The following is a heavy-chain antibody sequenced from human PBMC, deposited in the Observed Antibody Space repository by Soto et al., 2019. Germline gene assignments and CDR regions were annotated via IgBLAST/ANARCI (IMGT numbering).Heavy chain of an antibody. Sequence: VQLVQSGAEVKEPGSSVRVSCKASGYTFSNFDIHWVRQASGQGLEGRRWMNPNSGNTGYPQKFQGRVTMTSTTSISTAYMEVSSLRSEDTAVYYCARSPRRVEESAYAGGWCDSGGQGTLLTVSS. J-gene: IGHJ5*01. CDR3: ARSPRRVEESAYAGGWCDS. D-gene: IGHD5-12*01. V-gene: IGHV1-8*01. CDR2: MNPNSGNT. CDR1: GYTFSNFD.